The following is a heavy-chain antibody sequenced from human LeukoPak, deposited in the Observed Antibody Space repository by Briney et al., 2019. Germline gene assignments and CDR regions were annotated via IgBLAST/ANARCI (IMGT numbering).Heavy chain of an antibody. J-gene: IGHJ4*02. CDR3: AREWQLVPLCDY. Sequence: SVKVSCKASGGTFSSYAISWVRQAPGQGLEWMGRIIPILGIANYAQKFQGRVTITADEFTSSAYMELSSLRSEDTAVYYCAREWQLVPLCDYWGRGTLVTVSS. CDR1: GGTFSSYA. V-gene: IGHV1-69*04. D-gene: IGHD6-6*01. CDR2: IIPILGIA.